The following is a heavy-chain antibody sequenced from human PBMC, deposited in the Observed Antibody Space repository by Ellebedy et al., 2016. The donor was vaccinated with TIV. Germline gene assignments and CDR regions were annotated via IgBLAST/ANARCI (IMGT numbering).Heavy chain of an antibody. D-gene: IGHD7-27*01. J-gene: IGHJ3*02. Sequence: AASVKVSCKASGYTFASYGVNWVRQAPGQGLEWMGWINTNSGNLTYAQAFTGRIVFSLDTSVSTAYLQISSLRAEDSAVYYCARTGIWGNAFDIWGQGTMVTVSS. CDR2: INTNSGNL. V-gene: IGHV7-4-1*02. CDR1: GYTFASYG. CDR3: ARTGIWGNAFDI.